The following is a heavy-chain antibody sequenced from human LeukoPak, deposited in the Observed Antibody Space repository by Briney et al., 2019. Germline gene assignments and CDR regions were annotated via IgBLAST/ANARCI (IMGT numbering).Heavy chain of an antibody. V-gene: IGHV3-74*01. CDR1: GFTFSNYW. CDR2: IKSDGSRT. D-gene: IGHD3-9*01. Sequence: GGSLRLSCAASGFTFSNYWMHWVRQAPGKGLVWVSRIKSDGSRTDYADSVKGRFTLSRDNAKNTLYLQMNSLRAEDTAVYYCARGMTYYDILTGYFDYWGQGTLVTVSS. J-gene: IGHJ4*02. CDR3: ARGMTYYDILTGYFDY.